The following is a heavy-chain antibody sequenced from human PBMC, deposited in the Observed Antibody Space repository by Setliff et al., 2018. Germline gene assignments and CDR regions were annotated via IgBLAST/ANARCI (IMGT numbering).Heavy chain of an antibody. V-gene: IGHV4-38-2*01. CDR3: ARLSGFLYMDV. J-gene: IGHJ6*03. CDR2: IFDDGTT. D-gene: IGHD3-3*01. Sequence: QPPGKGLEWIGSIFDDGTTYSTYYNASLKSRLTISVDTSKNQFSLKLSSVTASDTAVYYCARLSGFLYMDVWGKGTTVTVSS.